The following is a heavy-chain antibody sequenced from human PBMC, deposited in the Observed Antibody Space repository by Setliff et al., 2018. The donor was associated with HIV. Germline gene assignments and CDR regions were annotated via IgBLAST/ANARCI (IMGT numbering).Heavy chain of an antibody. D-gene: IGHD3-10*01. CDR2: ISRSGGSS. CDR1: GFSVSDNY. CDR3: ARDRGIYNTAKGLDY. J-gene: IGHJ4*02. Sequence: GGSLRLSCAGSGFSVSDNYISWVRQAPGKGLDWVSAISRSGGSSYYADSMKGRFTISRDNSKNTLYLQMNSLTAEDTAVYYCARDRGIYNTAKGLDYWGQGTLVTVSS. V-gene: IGHV3-23*01.